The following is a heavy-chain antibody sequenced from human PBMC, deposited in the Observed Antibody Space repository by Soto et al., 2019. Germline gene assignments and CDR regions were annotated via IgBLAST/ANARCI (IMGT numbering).Heavy chain of an antibody. CDR2: ISAYNGNT. J-gene: IGHJ4*02. Sequence: ASVKVSCKASGYTFTSYGISWVRQAPGQGLEWMGWISAYNGNTNYAQKLQGRVTMTTDTSTSTAYMELRSLRSDDTAVYYCALAEYYYDSSGYYYVPNLDYWGQGTLVNVAS. CDR1: GYTFTSYG. D-gene: IGHD3-22*01. V-gene: IGHV1-18*01. CDR3: ALAEYYYDSSGYYYVPNLDY.